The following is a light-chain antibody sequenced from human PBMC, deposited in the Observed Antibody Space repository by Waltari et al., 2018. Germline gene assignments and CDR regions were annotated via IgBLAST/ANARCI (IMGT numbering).Light chain of an antibody. CDR1: NSGSYT. Sequence: SYVLTQPPSLSVAPGQTSRITCGGNNSGSYTFHWYQQKPGQAPLLVLFDNIDRPSGISGRCSGSNAGNTATLTISRVEVGDEADYYCQVWDFGRDHLLFGGGTKLTVL. CDR3: QVWDFGRDHLL. V-gene: IGLV3-21*02. CDR2: DNI. J-gene: IGLJ2*01.